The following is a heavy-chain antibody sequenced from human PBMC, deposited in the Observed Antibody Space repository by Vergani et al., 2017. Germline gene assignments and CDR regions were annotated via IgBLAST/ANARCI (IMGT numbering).Heavy chain of an antibody. CDR2: IWYDGSNK. CDR1: GFTFSSYG. Sequence: QVQLVESGGGVVQPGGSLRLSCAASGFTFSSYGMHWVRQAPGKGLEWVAVIWYDGSNKYYADSVKGRFTISRDNSKNTLYLQMNSLRAEDTAVYYCARAGLLRFLEWLEYDAFDIWGQGTMVTVSS. J-gene: IGHJ3*02. V-gene: IGHV3-33*01. CDR3: ARAGLLRFLEWLEYDAFDI. D-gene: IGHD3-3*01.